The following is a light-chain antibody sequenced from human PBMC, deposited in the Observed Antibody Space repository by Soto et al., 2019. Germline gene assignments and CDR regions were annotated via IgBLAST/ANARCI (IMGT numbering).Light chain of an antibody. V-gene: IGKV1-39*01. J-gene: IGKJ3*01. CDR2: GAS. CDR3: QQSYSTPLT. CDR1: QSVGNY. Sequence: DIQMTQSPSSLYASVGDRVTISCRASQSVGNYLNWYQQKPDRAPNLLIYGASTLQSGVPSRFSGSGSGTDFTLTISSLQPEDFATYYCQQSYSTPLTFGPGTKVDIK.